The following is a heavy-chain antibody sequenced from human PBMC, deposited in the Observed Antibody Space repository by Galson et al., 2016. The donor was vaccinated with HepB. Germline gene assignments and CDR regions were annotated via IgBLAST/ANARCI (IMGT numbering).Heavy chain of an antibody. Sequence: QSGAEVKKPGESLRISCKGYGYSFSNYWIGWVRQRPGKGLEWMGTIYPGDFDTRYGTSFQGQVTISVDNSINTVYLQWSSLKASDTAMYYCARPPGSATVFEDYWGQGTLVTVSS. J-gene: IGHJ4*02. CDR3: ARPPGSATVFEDY. CDR2: IYPGDFDT. D-gene: IGHD1-14*01. V-gene: IGHV5-51*01. CDR1: GYSFSNYW.